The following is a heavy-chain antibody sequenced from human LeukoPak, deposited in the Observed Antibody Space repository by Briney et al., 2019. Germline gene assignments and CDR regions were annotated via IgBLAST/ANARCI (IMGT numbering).Heavy chain of an antibody. CDR2: ISTNTGNP. CDR3: ARKSVAATPRDIVYQYSYMDV. J-gene: IGHJ6*03. CDR1: GGTFSSYA. Sequence: ASVKVSCKASGGTFSSYAISWVRQAPGQGLEWMGWISTNTGNPTYAQGFTGRFVFSLDTSVSTAYLQISSLKAEDTAVYYCARKSVAATPRDIVYQYSYMDVWGKGTTVTVSS. D-gene: IGHD2-15*01. V-gene: IGHV7-4-1*02.